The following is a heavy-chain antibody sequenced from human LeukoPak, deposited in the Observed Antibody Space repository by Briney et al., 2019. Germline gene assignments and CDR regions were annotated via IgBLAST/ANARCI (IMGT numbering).Heavy chain of an antibody. CDR3: ARSPRITMLVGNEIGAFDI. J-gene: IGHJ3*02. CDR2: IVPILGIA. Sequence: SVKVSCKASGGTFSSYAISWVRQAPGQGLEWMGRIVPILGIANYAQKFQGRVTITADKSTSTAYMELSSLRSEDTAVYYCARSPRITMLVGNEIGAFDIWGQGTMVTVSS. D-gene: IGHD3-22*01. V-gene: IGHV1-69*04. CDR1: GGTFSSYA.